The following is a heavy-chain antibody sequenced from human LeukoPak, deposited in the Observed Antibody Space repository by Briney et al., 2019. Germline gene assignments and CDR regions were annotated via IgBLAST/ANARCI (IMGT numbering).Heavy chain of an antibody. CDR3: ARDGLIDYYGSGSYSGYFDY. J-gene: IGHJ4*02. Sequence: GASVKVSCKASGYTFTSYYMHWVRQAPGQGLEWMGIINPSGGSTSYAQKFQGRVTMTRDTSTSTVYMELSSLRSEDTAVYYCARDGLIDYYGSGSYSGYFDYWGQGTLVTVSS. CDR1: GYTFTSYY. CDR2: INPSGGST. D-gene: IGHD3-10*01. V-gene: IGHV1-46*01.